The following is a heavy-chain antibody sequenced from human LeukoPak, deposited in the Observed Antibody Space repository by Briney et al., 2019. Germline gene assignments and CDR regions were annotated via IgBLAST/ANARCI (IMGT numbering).Heavy chain of an antibody. CDR3: ARALRLWGGNSGIAFDI. Sequence: PSETLSLTCTVSGDSISSYYWSWIRQPPGKGLEWIGYIYNSGSTNYNHSLKSRVTISEDMSNNQFSLKLSSVTAADTAVYYCARALRLWGGNSGIAFDIWGQGTMVTVSS. CDR2: IYNSGST. V-gene: IGHV4-59*01. CDR1: GDSISSYY. D-gene: IGHD4-23*01. J-gene: IGHJ3*02.